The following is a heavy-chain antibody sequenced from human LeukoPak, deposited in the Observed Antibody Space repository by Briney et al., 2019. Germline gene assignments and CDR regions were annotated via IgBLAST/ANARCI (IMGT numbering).Heavy chain of an antibody. CDR3: AGYDGYNGWGLDY. CDR2: IYYSGST. Sequence: SETLSLTCTVSGGSISSSSYYWGWIRQPPGKGLEWIGSIYYSGSTYYNPSLKSRVTISVDTSKNQFSLKLSSVTAADTAAYYCAGYDGYNGWGLDYWGQGTLVTVSS. J-gene: IGHJ4*02. CDR1: GGSISSSSYY. D-gene: IGHD5-24*01. V-gene: IGHV4-39*07.